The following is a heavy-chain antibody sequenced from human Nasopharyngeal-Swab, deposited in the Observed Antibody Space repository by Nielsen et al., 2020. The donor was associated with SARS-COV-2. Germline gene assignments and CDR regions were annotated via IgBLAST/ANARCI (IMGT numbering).Heavy chain of an antibody. V-gene: IGHV1-46*01. J-gene: IGHJ5*02. CDR1: GYTFTSYY. CDR3: ARDREVVVVAATNNWFDP. CDR2: INPSGGST. D-gene: IGHD2-15*01. Sequence: ASVKVSCKAPGYTFTSYYMHWVRQAPGQGLEWMGIINPSGGSTSYAQKFQGRVTMTRDTSTSTVYMELSSLRSEDTAVYYCARDREVVVVAATNNWFDPWGQGTLVTVSS.